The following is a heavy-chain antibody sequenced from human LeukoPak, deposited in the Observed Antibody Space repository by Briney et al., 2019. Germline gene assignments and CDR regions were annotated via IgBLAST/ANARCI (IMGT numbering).Heavy chain of an antibody. CDR1: GYTFTGYY. CDR3: ARGRGWELHFDY. V-gene: IGHV1-2*02. Sequence: ASVKVSCKASGYTFTGYYMHWVRQAPAQGLEWMGWINPNSDGTNYAQKFQGRATMTRDTSISTAYMELSRLRADDTAVYYCARGRGWELHFDYWGQGTLVTVSS. D-gene: IGHD1-26*01. J-gene: IGHJ4*02. CDR2: INPNSDGT.